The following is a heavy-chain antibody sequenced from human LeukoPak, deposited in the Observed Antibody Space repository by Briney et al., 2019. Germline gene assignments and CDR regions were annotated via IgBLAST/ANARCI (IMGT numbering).Heavy chain of an antibody. CDR3: ARDRSDILTAYYFDY. Sequence: PGGSLRLSCAASGFTFSSYSMNWVRQAPGKGLEWVTSISSSSSYIYYADSVKGRFTISRDNGKNSLYLQMNSLRAEDTAVYYCARDRSDILTAYYFDYWGQGTLVTVSS. V-gene: IGHV3-21*01. D-gene: IGHD3-9*01. CDR1: GFTFSSYS. CDR2: ISSSSSYI. J-gene: IGHJ4*02.